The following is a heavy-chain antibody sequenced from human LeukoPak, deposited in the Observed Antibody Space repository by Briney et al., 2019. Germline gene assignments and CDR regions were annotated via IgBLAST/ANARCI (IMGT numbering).Heavy chain of an antibody. CDR1: GFTFSSYW. V-gene: IGHV3-7*01. J-gene: IGHJ6*02. CDR3: ARAEVGVVVVAASGGMDV. D-gene: IGHD2-15*01. Sequence: PGGSLRLSCAASGFTFSSYWMSWVRQAPGKGLEWVANIKQDGSEKYYVDSVKGRFTISRDNAKNSLYLQMNSLRAEDTAVYYCARAEVGVVVVAASGGMDVWGQGTTVTVSS. CDR2: IKQDGSEK.